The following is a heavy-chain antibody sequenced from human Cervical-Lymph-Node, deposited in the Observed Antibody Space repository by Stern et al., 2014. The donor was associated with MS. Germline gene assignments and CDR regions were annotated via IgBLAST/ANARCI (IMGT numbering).Heavy chain of an antibody. D-gene: IGHD6-13*01. CDR2: ISRSSSTI. Sequence: EVQLVESGGGLVQPGGSLRLSCAASGFTFSSYSMNWVRQAPGKGLGWVSYISRSSSTIYNADSVKGRFTISRDNAKNSLYLQMNSLRDEDTAVYYCARTATSSWYRLDYWGQGTLVTVSS. V-gene: IGHV3-48*02. CDR3: ARTATSSWYRLDY. CDR1: GFTFSSYS. J-gene: IGHJ4*02.